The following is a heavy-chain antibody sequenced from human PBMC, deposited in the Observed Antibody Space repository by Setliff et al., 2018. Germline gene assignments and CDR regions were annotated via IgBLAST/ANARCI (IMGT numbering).Heavy chain of an antibody. J-gene: IGHJ4*02. CDR1: GGSISRYH. D-gene: IGHD5-12*01. CDR2: IYYSGST. CDR3: ARESRFGYSGYDCAFDY. Sequence: SETLSLTCTVSGGSISRYHWSWIRQPPGKGLEWIGSIYYSGSTYYNPSLTSRVTISVDMSKNQFFLNLDSVTAADTALYYCARESRFGYSGYDCAFDYWGQGMLVTVSS. V-gene: IGHV4-59*05.